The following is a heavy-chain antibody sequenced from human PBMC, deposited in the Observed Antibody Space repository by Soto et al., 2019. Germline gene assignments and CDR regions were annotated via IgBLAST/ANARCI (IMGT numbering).Heavy chain of an antibody. V-gene: IGHV3-7*01. CDR3: ETAISSPFSNFDS. CDR2: IKEDPSEE. J-gene: IGHJ4*02. Sequence: EVQLVQSGGDLVQPGGSLRLSCVASGFTFNTYWMTWVRQAPGMGLEWVAGIKEDPSEEVYVDSVKGRISISRDNAKNSLYLQLNSLRAEDTAVYYCETAISSPFSNFDSWGQGSLVTVSS. D-gene: IGHD2-2*01. CDR1: GFTFNTYW.